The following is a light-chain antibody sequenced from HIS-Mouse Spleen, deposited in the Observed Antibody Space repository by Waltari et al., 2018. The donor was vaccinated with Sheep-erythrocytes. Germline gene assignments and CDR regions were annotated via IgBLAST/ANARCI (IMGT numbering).Light chain of an antibody. V-gene: IGLV3-1*01. CDR1: NLGDKQ. J-gene: IGLJ2*01. CDR3: QAWDSSTAV. CDR2: QDS. Sequence: SYELTQPPSVSWSPGQTASITCPGDNLGDKQARGYQQKPGQSPVLCIYQDSKRLSGVPERLSGYNSGNTATLTITGTQAMDEADYYCQAWDSSTAVFGGGTKLTVL.